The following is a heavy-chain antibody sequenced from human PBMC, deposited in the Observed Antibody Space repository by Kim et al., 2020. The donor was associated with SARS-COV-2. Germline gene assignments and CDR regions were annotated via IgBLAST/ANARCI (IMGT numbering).Heavy chain of an antibody. Sequence: GGSLRLSCTASGFTFGDYAMSWFRQAPRKGLEWVGFIRSKAYGGTTEYAASVKGRFTISRDDSKSIAYLQMNSLKTDDTAVYYCTRDWDGWYVSYGMDVWGQGTTVTVSS. J-gene: IGHJ6*02. CDR1: GFTFGDYA. CDR2: IRSKAYGGTT. CDR3: TRDWDGWYVSYGMDV. V-gene: IGHV3-49*03. D-gene: IGHD6-19*01.